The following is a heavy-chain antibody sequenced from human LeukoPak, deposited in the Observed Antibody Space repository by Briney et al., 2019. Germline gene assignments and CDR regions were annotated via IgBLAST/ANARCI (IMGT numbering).Heavy chain of an antibody. Sequence: SETLSLTCTVSGGSISSYYWSRIRQPAGKGLEWIGRIYTSGSTNYNPSLKSRVTMSVDTSKNQFSLKLSSVTAADTAVYYCAANYYDSSGYQSWGQGTLVTVSS. V-gene: IGHV4-4*07. CDR3: AANYYDSSGYQS. CDR2: IYTSGST. CDR1: GGSISSYY. D-gene: IGHD3-22*01. J-gene: IGHJ5*02.